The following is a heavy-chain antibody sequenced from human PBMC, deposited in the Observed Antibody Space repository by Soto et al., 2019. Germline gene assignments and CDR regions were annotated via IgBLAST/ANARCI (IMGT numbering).Heavy chain of an antibody. D-gene: IGHD1-7*01. J-gene: IGHJ5*02. CDR1: GFTFSSFW. V-gene: IGHV3-7*03. CDR3: ARDGWNYDWFDP. Sequence: GSLRLSCAASGFTFSSFWMSWVRQAPGKGLEWVANIKTDGSETHYVDSVKGRFTISRDNAKNSLYLQMNSLRAEDTAVYYCARDGWNYDWFDPWGQGTLVTVSS. CDR2: IKTDGSET.